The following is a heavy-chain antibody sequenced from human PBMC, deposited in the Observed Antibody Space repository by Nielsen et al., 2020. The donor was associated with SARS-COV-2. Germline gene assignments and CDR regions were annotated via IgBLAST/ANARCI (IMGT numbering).Heavy chain of an antibody. Sequence: VKVSCKASGYSFTTYDLNWVRQATGQGLEWMGWMNPKSGYTVYAQKFQGRVTMTRNTSISTAYMELSSLRSEDTAVYYCARGLAVGATPINPWGQGTLVTVSS. J-gene: IGHJ5*02. CDR2: MNPKSGYT. CDR3: ARGLAVGATPINP. D-gene: IGHD2-15*01. V-gene: IGHV1-8*01. CDR1: GYSFTTYD.